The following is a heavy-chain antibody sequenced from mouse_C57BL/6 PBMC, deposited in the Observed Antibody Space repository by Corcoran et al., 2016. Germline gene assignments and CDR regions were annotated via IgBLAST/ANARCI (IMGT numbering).Heavy chain of an antibody. CDR1: GYTFTTYG. J-gene: IGHJ1*03. V-gene: IGHV9-3*01. Sequence: QIQLVQSGPELKKPGETVKISCKASGYTFTTYGMSWVKQAPGKGLKWMGWINTYSGVPTYADDFKGRFAFSLETSASTAYLQINNLKNEDTATYFCARGTTGTKYFDVWSTGTTVTVSS. CDR3: ARGTTGTKYFDV. D-gene: IGHD4-1*01. CDR2: INTYSGVP.